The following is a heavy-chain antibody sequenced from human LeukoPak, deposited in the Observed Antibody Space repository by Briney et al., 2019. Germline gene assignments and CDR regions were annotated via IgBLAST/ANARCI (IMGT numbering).Heavy chain of an antibody. CDR2: ISAYNGNT. J-gene: IGHJ6*03. D-gene: IGHD2-2*01. CDR3: ARDGLVVPAAIPYYYYYMDV. V-gene: IGHV1-18*01. CDR1: GYTFTSYG. Sequence: VASVKVSCKASGYTFTSYGISWVRQAPGQGLEWMGWISAYNGNTNYAQKLQGRVTMTTDTSTSTAYMELRSLRSDDTAVYYCARDGLVVPAAIPYYYYYMDVWGKGTTVTVSS.